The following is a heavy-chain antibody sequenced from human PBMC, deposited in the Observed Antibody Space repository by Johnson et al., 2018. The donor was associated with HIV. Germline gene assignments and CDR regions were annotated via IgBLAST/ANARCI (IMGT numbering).Heavy chain of an antibody. J-gene: IGHJ3*01. Sequence: VQLVESGGVVVQPGGSLTLSCAASGFTFDDHAMHWVRQAPGKGLEWVSLISWDGGSTYYGDSVKGRFTVSRDNSKNSLYLQMNILRTEDTALYYCAKGGDTTGYDSFDFRGQGTAVTV. CDR1: GFTFDDHA. D-gene: IGHD1-26*01. V-gene: IGHV3-43D*03. CDR3: AKGGDTTGYDSFDF. CDR2: ISWDGGST.